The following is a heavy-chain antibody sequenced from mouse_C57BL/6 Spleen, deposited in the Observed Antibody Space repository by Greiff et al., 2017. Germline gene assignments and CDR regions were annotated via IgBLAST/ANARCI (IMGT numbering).Heavy chain of an antibody. Sequence: EVQLQQSGTVLARPGASVKMSCKTSGYTFTSYWMHWVKQSPGQGLEWIGAIYPGNSDTSSNQKFKGKAKLTAVTSASTAYMGLSSLTNEVSSVYYGTREGYDGYPWFAYWGQGTLVTVSA. CDR1: GYTFTSYW. CDR2: IYPGNSDT. J-gene: IGHJ3*01. D-gene: IGHD2-3*01. CDR3: TREGYDGYPWFAY. V-gene: IGHV1-5*01.